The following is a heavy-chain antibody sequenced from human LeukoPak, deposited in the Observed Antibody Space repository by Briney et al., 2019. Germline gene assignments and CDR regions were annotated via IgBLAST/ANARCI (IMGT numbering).Heavy chain of an antibody. J-gene: IGHJ4*02. CDR2: IQYDGSVK. Sequence: GGSLRLSCAASGFTFSTYGMHWVRQAPGKGLEWVTFIQYDGSVKLYGDSVKGRFTIPRDNSKNTLYLQMNSLRAEDTAVYFCAKDVVGQQWLENYWGQGTLVTVSS. CDR1: GFTFSTYG. CDR3: AKDVVGQQWLENY. D-gene: IGHD6-19*01. V-gene: IGHV3-30*02.